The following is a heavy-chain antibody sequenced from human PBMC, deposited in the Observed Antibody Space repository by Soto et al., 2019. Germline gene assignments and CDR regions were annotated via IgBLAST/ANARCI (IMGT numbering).Heavy chain of an antibody. CDR3: ASAYYYGSGSYYSWFDP. J-gene: IGHJ5*02. CDR1: GGTFSSYA. D-gene: IGHD3-10*01. Sequence: GASVKVSFKASGGTFSSYAISWVRQAPGQGLEWMGGIIPIFGTANYAQKFQGRVTITADESTSTAYMELSSLRSEDTAVYYCASAYYYGSGSYYSWFDPWGQGTLVTVSS. CDR2: IIPIFGTA. V-gene: IGHV1-69*13.